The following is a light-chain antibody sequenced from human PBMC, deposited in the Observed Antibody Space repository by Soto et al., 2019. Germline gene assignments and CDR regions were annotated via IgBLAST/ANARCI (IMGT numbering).Light chain of an antibody. J-gene: IGLJ1*01. V-gene: IGLV2-14*01. CDR3: SSYTSSSTYV. Sequence: QSVLTQPASVSGSPGQSITISCAGTSSDVGGYNYVSWYQHHPGKAPKLMIYEVSDRPSGVSNRFSGSKSGNTASLTISGLQAEDEADYYCSSYTSSSTYVFGPGTRSPS. CDR2: EVS. CDR1: SSDVGGYNY.